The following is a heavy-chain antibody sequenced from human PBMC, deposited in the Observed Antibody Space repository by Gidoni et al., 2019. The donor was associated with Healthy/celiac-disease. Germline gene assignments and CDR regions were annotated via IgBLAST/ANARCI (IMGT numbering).Heavy chain of an antibody. Sequence: EVQLVQTGAEVKTPGEYLRISCKGSGYSFTSYWISWVRQMPGKVLEWMGRIDPSDSYTNYSPSCQGHVTISADKSISTAYLQWSSLKASDTAMYYCARLGRSSRTPFDYWGQGTLVTVSS. D-gene: IGHD6-13*01. CDR1: GYSFTSYW. V-gene: IGHV5-10-1*03. CDR3: ARLGRSSRTPFDY. CDR2: IDPSDSYT. J-gene: IGHJ4*02.